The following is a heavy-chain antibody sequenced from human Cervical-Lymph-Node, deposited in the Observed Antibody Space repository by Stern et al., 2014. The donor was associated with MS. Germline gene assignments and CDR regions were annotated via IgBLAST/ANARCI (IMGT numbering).Heavy chain of an antibody. J-gene: IGHJ4*02. D-gene: IGHD6-6*01. CDR3: AKGRVSIAEYYFDY. CDR2: ISWNSGSI. V-gene: IGHV3-9*01. CDR1: GFTFDDYA. Sequence: EVQLVESGGGLVQPGRSLRLSCAASGFTFDDYAMHWVRQAPGKGLEWVSGISWNSGSIGYADSVKGRFTISRDNAKNSLYLQMNSLRAEDTALYYCAKGRVSIAEYYFDYWGQGTLVTVSS.